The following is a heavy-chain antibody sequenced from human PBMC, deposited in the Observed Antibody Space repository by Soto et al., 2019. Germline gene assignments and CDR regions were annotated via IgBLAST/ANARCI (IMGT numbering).Heavy chain of an antibody. J-gene: IGHJ5*02. Sequence: GGSLRLSCAASGFTFSSYAMHWVRQAPGKGLEWVAVISHDGSNKYYADSVKGRFTISRDNSKNTLYLQMNSLRAEDTAVYYCARERFLEWLLYDFDPWGQGTLVTVSS. D-gene: IGHD3-3*01. CDR3: ARERFLEWLLYDFDP. CDR2: ISHDGSNK. V-gene: IGHV3-30-3*01. CDR1: GFTFSSYA.